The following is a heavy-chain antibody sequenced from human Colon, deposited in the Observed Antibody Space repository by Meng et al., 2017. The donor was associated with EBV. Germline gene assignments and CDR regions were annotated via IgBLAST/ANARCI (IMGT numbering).Heavy chain of an antibody. CDR3: ASSDCSGGTCYLDC. CDR2: INHVGST. D-gene: IGHD2-15*01. CDR1: GGSFSDSY. V-gene: IGHV4-34*01. Sequence: QVQPTQWGAGLLKPSETLSLTCTVYGGSFSDSYWTWIRQPPGKGLEWIGEINHVGSTTYNPSLKSRVTISVDTSKNQFSLKLSSVTAADAAVYYCASSDCSGGTCYLDCWGQGTLVTVSS. J-gene: IGHJ4*02.